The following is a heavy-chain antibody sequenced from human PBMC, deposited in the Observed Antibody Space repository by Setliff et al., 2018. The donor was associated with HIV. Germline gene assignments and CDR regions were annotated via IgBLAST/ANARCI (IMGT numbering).Heavy chain of an antibody. V-gene: IGHV4-34*09. J-gene: IGHJ6*03. Sequence: SETLSLTCAIYGASFSGYYWSWIRQPPGKGLEWIGYIYYSGSTDYNPSLKSRVTISVDPSKNQFSLRLSSVTAADTAVYYCARDKGYYYMDVWGKGITVTVSS. CDR1: GASFSGYY. CDR2: IYYSGST. CDR3: ARDKGYYYMDV.